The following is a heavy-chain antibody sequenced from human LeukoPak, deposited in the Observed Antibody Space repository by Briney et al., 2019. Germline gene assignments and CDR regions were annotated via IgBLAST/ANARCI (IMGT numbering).Heavy chain of an antibody. Sequence: SETLSLTCAVSGGSISSSNWWSWVRQPPGKGLEWIGGIYHGETTKYNPSLNGRVTISVDNSRNQVSLRVTSVTAADTAVYYCARGVAAAGLAPFDYWGQGTLVTVSS. CDR1: GGSISSSNW. CDR2: IYHGETT. V-gene: IGHV4-4*02. J-gene: IGHJ4*02. CDR3: ARGVAAAGLAPFDY. D-gene: IGHD6-13*01.